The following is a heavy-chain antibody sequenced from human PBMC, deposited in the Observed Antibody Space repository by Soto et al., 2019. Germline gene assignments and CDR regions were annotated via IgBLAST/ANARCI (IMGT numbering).Heavy chain of an antibody. D-gene: IGHD6-13*01. J-gene: IGHJ3*02. Sequence: QVQLVQSGAEVKKPGSSVKVSCKASGGTFSSYAISWVRQAPGQGLEWMGGIIPIFGTANYAQKFQGRVTITADEFTSTAYMELSSLRSEDTAVYYCARGGAYSSSWYDAFDIWGQGTMVTVSS. CDR2: IIPIFGTA. CDR3: ARGGAYSSSWYDAFDI. V-gene: IGHV1-69*01. CDR1: GGTFSSYA.